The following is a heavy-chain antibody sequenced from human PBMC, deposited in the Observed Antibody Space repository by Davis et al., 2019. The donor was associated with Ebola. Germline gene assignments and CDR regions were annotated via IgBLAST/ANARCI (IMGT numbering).Heavy chain of an antibody. CDR3: ARINPTRLGDPVDY. V-gene: IGHV3-53*01. CDR1: GFTFSNAW. Sequence: GESLKISCAASGFTFSNAWMNWVRQAPGKGLEWVSVIYSGGSTYYADSVKGRFTISRDNSKNTLYLQMNSLRAEDTAVYYCARINPTRLGDPVDYWGQGTLVTVSS. CDR2: IYSGGST. D-gene: IGHD4-17*01. J-gene: IGHJ4*02.